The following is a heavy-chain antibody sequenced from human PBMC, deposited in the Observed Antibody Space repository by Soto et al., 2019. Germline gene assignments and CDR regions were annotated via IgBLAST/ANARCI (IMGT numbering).Heavy chain of an antibody. CDR2: ISGSGGST. CDR1: GFTFSSYA. Sequence: GGSLRLSCAASGFTFSSYAMSWVRQAPGKGLEWVSAISGSGGSTYYADSVKGRFTIPRDNSKNTLYLQMNSLRAEDTAVYYCAKGSGITGTTSYYYEMDVWRKGTTVTGSS. V-gene: IGHV3-23*01. J-gene: IGHJ6*04. CDR3: AKGSGITGTTSYYYEMDV. D-gene: IGHD1-7*01.